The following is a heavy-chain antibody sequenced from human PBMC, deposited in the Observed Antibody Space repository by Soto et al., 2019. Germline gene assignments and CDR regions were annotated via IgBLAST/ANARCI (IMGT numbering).Heavy chain of an antibody. D-gene: IGHD3-3*01. CDR1: GFTFRTYT. J-gene: IGHJ6*02. V-gene: IGHV3-21*01. CDR3: ARDRGYDAHDYYYNAMDV. CDR2: IRGFSPYT. Sequence: GGSLRLSCISSGFTFRTYTMNWVRQAPGKGLEWVSGIRGFSPYTFYAESVKGRFTISRDNAKNSLYLQMDSLRAEDTAVYYCARDRGYDAHDYYYNAMDVWGQGTPVTVSS.